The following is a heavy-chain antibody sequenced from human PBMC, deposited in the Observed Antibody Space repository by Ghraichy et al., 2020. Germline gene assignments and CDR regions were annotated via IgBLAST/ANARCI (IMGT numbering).Heavy chain of an antibody. V-gene: IGHV3-21*01. J-gene: IGHJ4*02. CDR1: GFTFSSYS. Sequence: ETLSLTCAASGFTFSSYSMNWVRQAPGKGLEWVSSISSSSSYIYYADSVKGRFTISRDNAKNSLYLQMNSLRAEDTAVYYCARGFSRWLVRWGFFDYWGQGTLVTVSS. CDR3: ARGFSRWLVRWGFFDY. D-gene: IGHD6-19*01. CDR2: ISSSSSYI.